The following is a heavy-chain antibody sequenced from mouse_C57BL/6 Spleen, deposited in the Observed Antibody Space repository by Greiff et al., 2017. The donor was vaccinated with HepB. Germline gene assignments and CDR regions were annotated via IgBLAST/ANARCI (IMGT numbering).Heavy chain of an antibody. J-gene: IGHJ4*01. CDR3: ARQDYYGSSSYYAMDY. CDR1: GYTFTSYG. CDR2: IYPRSGNT. V-gene: IGHV1-81*01. D-gene: IGHD1-1*01. Sequence: VQLQQSGAELARPGASVKLSCKASGYTFTSYGIRWVKQRTGQGLEWIGEIYPRSGNTYYNEKFKGKATLTADKSSSTAYMELRSLTSEDSAVYFCARQDYYGSSSYYAMDYWGQGTSVTVSS.